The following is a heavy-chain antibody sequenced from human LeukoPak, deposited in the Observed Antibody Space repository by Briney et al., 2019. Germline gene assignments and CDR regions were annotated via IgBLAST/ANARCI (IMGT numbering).Heavy chain of an antibody. V-gene: IGHV1-8*01. J-gene: IGHJ6*02. Sequence: ASVKVSCKASGYTFTSYDINWVRQATGQGLEWMGWMNPNSGNTGYAQKFQGRVTMTRNTSISTAYMELSSLRSEDTAVYYCARGPAYSSSWYRSTYYYYYYGMDVWGQGTTVTVSS. CDR3: ARGPAYSSSWYRSTYYYYYYGMDV. CDR1: GYTFTSYD. CDR2: MNPNSGNT. D-gene: IGHD6-13*01.